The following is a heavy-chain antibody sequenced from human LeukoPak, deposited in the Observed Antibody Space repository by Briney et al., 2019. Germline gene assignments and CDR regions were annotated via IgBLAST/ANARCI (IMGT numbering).Heavy chain of an antibody. CDR1: GFTFDGNS. CDR3: ARAKGPYGRDGYNSPDY. Sequence: PGGSLRLSCAASGFTFDGNSMSWVRQAPGKGLEWVANIKQDGSEKYYVDSVKGRFTISRDNAKNSLYLQMNSLRAEDTAVYYCARAKGPYGRDGYNSPDYWGQGTLVTVSS. D-gene: IGHD5-24*01. CDR2: IKQDGSEK. J-gene: IGHJ4*02. V-gene: IGHV3-7*03.